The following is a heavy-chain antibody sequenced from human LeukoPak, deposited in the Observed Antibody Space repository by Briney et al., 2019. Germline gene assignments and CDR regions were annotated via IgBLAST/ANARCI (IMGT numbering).Heavy chain of an antibody. Sequence: GGSLRLSCAASGFTVSSNYMNWVRQAPGKGLEWVSLIYSGSNTNYADSVKGRFTSSRDNSKNTLYLQMNSLRVEDTAVYYCAKGPRPGSSGYPNLDHWGQGTLVTVSS. J-gene: IGHJ4*02. V-gene: IGHV3-53*01. D-gene: IGHD3-22*01. CDR1: GFTVSSNY. CDR3: AKGPRPGSSGYPNLDH. CDR2: IYSGSNT.